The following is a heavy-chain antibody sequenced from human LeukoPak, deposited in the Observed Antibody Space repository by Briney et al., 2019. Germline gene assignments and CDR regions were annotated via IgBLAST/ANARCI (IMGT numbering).Heavy chain of an antibody. J-gene: IGHJ4*02. V-gene: IGHV3-53*01. D-gene: IGHD2-15*01. Sequence: GGSLRLSCAASGFTVSSNYMSWVRQAPGKGLEGVSVIYSGGSTYYADSVKGRFTISRDNSKNTLYLQMNSLRAEDTAVYYCAREVGYCSGGSCYNIWDYWGQGTLVTVSS. CDR1: GFTVSSNY. CDR2: IYSGGST. CDR3: AREVGYCSGGSCYNIWDY.